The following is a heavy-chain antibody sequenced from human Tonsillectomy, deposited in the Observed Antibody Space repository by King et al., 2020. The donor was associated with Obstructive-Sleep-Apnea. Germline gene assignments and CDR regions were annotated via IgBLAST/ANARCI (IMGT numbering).Heavy chain of an antibody. V-gene: IGHV3-21*01. D-gene: IGHD1/OR15-1a*01. CDR3: ARDRLEGTIGALDL. CDR1: GFTLSNYH. J-gene: IGHJ3*01. CDR2: YSSRGVDI. Sequence: VQLVESGGGLVRPGGSLRLSCAASGFTLSNYHLNCVRQDPVKGLTWGTSYSSRGVDINYADSGEGRFTISSDHAENSLFLQMNSLRAEDTAVYYCARDRLEGTIGALDLWGQGTMVTVSS.